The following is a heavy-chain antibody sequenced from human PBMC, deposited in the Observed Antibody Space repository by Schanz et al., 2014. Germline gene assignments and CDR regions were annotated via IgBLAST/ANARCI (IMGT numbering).Heavy chain of an antibody. Sequence: EVQLVDSGGGLVQPGGSLRLSCAASGFTFSSYAMNWVRQAPGKGLEWVSTISASGGTTYYADSVKGRFTISRDNSKNTLYLQMNSLRAEDTAVYYCAKVGPYSGSLGAFDIWGQGTMVTVSS. CDR1: GFTFSSYA. V-gene: IGHV3-23*04. D-gene: IGHD1-26*01. CDR3: AKVGPYSGSLGAFDI. CDR2: ISASGGTT. J-gene: IGHJ3*02.